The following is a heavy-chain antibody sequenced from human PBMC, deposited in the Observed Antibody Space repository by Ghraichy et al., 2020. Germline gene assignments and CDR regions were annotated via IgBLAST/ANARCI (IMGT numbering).Heavy chain of an antibody. CDR1: GFTFSNYW. Sequence: GGSLRLSCAASGFTFSNYWMSWLRQAPGKGLEWVANIKEDGSEKYYVDSVKGRFTISRDNAKNSLYLQMNSLRAEDTAVYYCARFRPFDYWGQGILVTVSS. J-gene: IGHJ4*02. V-gene: IGHV3-7*01. CDR2: IKEDGSEK. CDR3: ARFRPFDY.